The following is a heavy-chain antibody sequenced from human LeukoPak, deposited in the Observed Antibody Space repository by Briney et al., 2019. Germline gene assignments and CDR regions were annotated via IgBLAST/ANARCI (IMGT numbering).Heavy chain of an antibody. D-gene: IGHD3-16*01. V-gene: IGHV4-59*02. Sequence: SETLSLTCTVSGGSVSDYYWSWIRQSPGKGLEWIGYIYYTGSTSYNPSLRSRVTMSADTSKNQFSLKLSSVTAADTAVYYCAKDPRRMARLITFGGGRPYYFDYWGQGTLVTVSS. J-gene: IGHJ4*02. CDR1: GGSVSDYY. CDR3: AKDPRRMARLITFGGGRPYYFDY. CDR2: IYYTGST.